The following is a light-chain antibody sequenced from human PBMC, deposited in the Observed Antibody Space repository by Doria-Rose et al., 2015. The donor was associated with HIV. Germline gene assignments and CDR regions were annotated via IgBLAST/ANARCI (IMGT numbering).Light chain of an antibody. V-gene: IGLV1-51*02. CDR2: ENN. CDR3: GTWDSSLSGV. J-gene: IGLJ3*02. CDR1: SSNIGNNY. Sequence: PPSVSAAPGQKVTISCSGSSSNIGNNYVSWYQQLPGTAPKLLIYENNKRPSGIPDRFSGSKSGTSATLGITGLQTGDEADYYCGTWDSSLSGVFGGGTKLTVL.